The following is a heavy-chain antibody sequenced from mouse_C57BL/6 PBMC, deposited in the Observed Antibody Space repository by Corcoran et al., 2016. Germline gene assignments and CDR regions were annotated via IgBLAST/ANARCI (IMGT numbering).Heavy chain of an antibody. J-gene: IGHJ1*03. D-gene: IGHD1-1*01. Sequence: EVQLQQSGPELVKPGASVKISCKASGYTFTDYYMNWVKQSHGKSLEWIGDINPNNGGTSYNQKFKGKATLTVDKSSSTAYMELRSLTSEDSAVYYCARGSIYYYGSRYFDVWGTGTTVTVSS. CDR2: INPNNGGT. V-gene: IGHV1-26*01. CDR3: ARGSIYYYGSRYFDV. CDR1: GYTFTDYY.